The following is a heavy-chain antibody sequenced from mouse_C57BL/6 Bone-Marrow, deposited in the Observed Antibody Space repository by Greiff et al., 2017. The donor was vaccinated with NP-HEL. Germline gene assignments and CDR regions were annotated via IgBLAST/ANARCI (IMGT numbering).Heavy chain of an antibody. J-gene: IGHJ3*01. D-gene: IGHD1-1*01. Sequence: EVMLVESGGGLVQPGGSLKLSCAASGFTFSDYYMYWVRQTPEKRLEWVAYISNGGGSTYYPDTVKGRFTISRDNAKNTLYLQMSRLKSEDTAMYDCARRDYGSSYGAWFAYWGQGTLVTVSA. CDR1: GFTFSDYY. CDR3: ARRDYGSSYGAWFAY. V-gene: IGHV5-12*01. CDR2: ISNGGGST.